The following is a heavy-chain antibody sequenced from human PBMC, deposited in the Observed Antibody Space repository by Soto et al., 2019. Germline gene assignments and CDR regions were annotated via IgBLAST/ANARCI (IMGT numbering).Heavy chain of an antibody. CDR1: GYTFTSYG. Sequence: SVKVSCKASGYTFTSYGISWVRQAPGQGLEWMGWINPNSGGTNYAQKFQGWVTMTRDTSISTAYKELSRLRSDDTAVYYCARDREFIPPPCSSTSCYPAYAFDIWGQGTMVTVSS. J-gene: IGHJ3*02. CDR2: INPNSGGT. D-gene: IGHD2-2*01. V-gene: IGHV1-2*04. CDR3: ARDREFIPPPCSSTSCYPAYAFDI.